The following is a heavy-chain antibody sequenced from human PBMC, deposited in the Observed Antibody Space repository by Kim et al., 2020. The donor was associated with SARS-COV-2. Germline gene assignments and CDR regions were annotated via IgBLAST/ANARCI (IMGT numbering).Heavy chain of an antibody. CDR2: IKQDGSE. V-gene: IGHV3-7*04. CDR1: GFTIGTYC. Sequence: GGSLRLSCAASGFTIGTYCMSWVRQAPGKGLERVANIKQDGSENYADSVKGRFTISRDDAKTSLYLQMSTLRAEDTAASYCARAPPRDCSGGSCYLVMDYWGQGTLVTVSA. CDR3: ARAPPRDCSGGSCYLVMDY. J-gene: IGHJ4*02. D-gene: IGHD2-15*01.